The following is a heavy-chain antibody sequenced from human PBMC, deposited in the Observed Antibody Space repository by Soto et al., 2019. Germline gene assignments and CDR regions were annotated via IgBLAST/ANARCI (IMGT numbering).Heavy chain of an antibody. J-gene: IGHJ4*02. CDR2: IYSGGST. Sequence: QPGGSLRLSCAASGFTVSSNYMSWVRQAPGKGLEWVSVIYSGGSTYYADSVKGRFTISRDNSKNTLYLQMNSLRAEDTAVYYCARGMGHYYDSSGYYLEDKRFDYWGQGTLVTVSS. CDR1: GFTVSSNY. D-gene: IGHD3-22*01. CDR3: ARGMGHYYDSSGYYLEDKRFDY. V-gene: IGHV3-53*01.